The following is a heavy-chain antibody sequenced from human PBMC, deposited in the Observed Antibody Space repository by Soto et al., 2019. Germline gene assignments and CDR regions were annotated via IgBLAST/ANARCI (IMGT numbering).Heavy chain of an antibody. Sequence: PSETLSLTCSVSGGSLSRNYWSWIRQPPGKGLEWIGYIYYSGGTNYNPSLKSRVTISLDTSRNEFSLKLSSVTTADTAIYYCARGINYFGPWGQGALVTVSS. V-gene: IGHV4-59*01. D-gene: IGHD3-10*01. J-gene: IGHJ5*02. CDR3: ARGINYFGP. CDR2: IYYSGGT. CDR1: GGSLSRNY.